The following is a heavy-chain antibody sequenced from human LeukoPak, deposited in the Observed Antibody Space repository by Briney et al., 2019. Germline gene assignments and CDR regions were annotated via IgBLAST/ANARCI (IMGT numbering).Heavy chain of an antibody. CDR3: ARERVSGGSGYGMDV. CDR2: IYYSGST. V-gene: IGHV4-59*08. CDR1: GVSITSYY. J-gene: IGHJ6*02. Sequence: SETLSLTCTVSGVSITSYYWSWIRQPPGKGLEWIGYIYYSGSTNYNPSLKSRVTMSVDTSKNQFSLKLSSVTAADTAVYYCARERVSGGSGYGMDVWGQGTTVTVSS. D-gene: IGHD1-26*01.